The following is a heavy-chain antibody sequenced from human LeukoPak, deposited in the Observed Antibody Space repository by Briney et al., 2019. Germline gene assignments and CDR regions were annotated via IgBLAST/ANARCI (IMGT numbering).Heavy chain of an antibody. Sequence: QPGGSLRLSCVVSGFTFSSHATCWVRQAPGRGLEWVSSIDISGDSTSYADSVKGRFTISRDNSKNTLLLQMDSLRAEDSAIYYCANEIRPNDYWGQGTLVTVSS. V-gene: IGHV3-23*05. CDR3: ANEIRPNDY. D-gene: IGHD4/OR15-4a*01. CDR2: IDISGDST. CDR1: GFTFSSHA. J-gene: IGHJ4*02.